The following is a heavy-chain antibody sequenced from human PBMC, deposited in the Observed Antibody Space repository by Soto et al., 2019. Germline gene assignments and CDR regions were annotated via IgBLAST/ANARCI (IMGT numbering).Heavy chain of an antibody. D-gene: IGHD4-17*01. V-gene: IGHV4-34*01. CDR1: GGSFSGYY. CDR3: ARGSDYGHYGREWYVDL. CDR2: INHSGST. Sequence: QVQLQQWGAGLLKPSETLSLTCAVYGGSFSGYYWSWIRQPPGKGLEWIGEINHSGSTNYNPSLKSRVTISVDTSKNQFSLKLSSVTAADTAVYYCARGSDYGHYGREWYVDLWGRGPLVTVSS. J-gene: IGHJ2*01.